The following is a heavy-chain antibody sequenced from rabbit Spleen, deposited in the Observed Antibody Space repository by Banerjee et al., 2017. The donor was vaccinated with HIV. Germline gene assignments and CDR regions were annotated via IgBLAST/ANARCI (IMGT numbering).Heavy chain of an antibody. D-gene: IGHD2-1*01. J-gene: IGHJ4*01. CDR3: VRDRANIGGDYGPYYFDL. V-gene: IGHV1S47*01. CDR1: GFDFSNYG. CDR2: IDPIFANT. Sequence: QEQLVESGGGLVQPGGSLKLSCKASGFDFSNYGVSWVRQAPGKGLEWIGYIDPIFANTYYASWVNGRFTISRDNAQNTVFLQLNSLTAADTATYFCVRDRANIGGDYGPYYFDLWGPGTLVTVS.